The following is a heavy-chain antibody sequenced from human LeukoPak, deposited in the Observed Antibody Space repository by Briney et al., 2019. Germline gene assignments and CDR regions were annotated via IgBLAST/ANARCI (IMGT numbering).Heavy chain of an antibody. CDR2: IYGGGTA. Sequence: GGSLRLSCAASGFTVSSNYMSWVRQAPGKGLEWVSVIYGGGTAYYADSVKGRFTISRDNSKNTLFLQMNSLRAEDTAVYYCAREASDAFDIWGQGTMVTVSS. V-gene: IGHV3-66*01. J-gene: IGHJ3*02. CDR3: AREASDAFDI. CDR1: GFTVSSNY.